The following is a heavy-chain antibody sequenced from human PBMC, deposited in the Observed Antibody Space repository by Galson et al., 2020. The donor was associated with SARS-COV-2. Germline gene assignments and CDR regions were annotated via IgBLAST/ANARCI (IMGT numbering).Heavy chain of an antibody. J-gene: IGHJ1*01. CDR2: IRGSGGST. V-gene: IGHV3-23*01. CDR1: GFTFSSYA. Sequence: GGSLRLSCAASGFTFSSYAMSWVRQAPGKGLEWVSAIRGSGGSTYYADSVKGRFTISRDNSKNTLYLQMNSLRAEDTAVYYCAKDPYYYDSSGYYQSEYCQHWGQGTLVTVSS. D-gene: IGHD3-22*01. CDR3: AKDPYYYDSSGYYQSEYCQH.